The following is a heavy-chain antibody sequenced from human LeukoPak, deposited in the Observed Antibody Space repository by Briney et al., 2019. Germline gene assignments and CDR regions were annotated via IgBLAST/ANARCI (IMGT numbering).Heavy chain of an antibody. CDR1: GGSISNNNYY. Sequence: PSETLSLTCTVSGGSISNNNYYWGWIRQPPGKGLEWIGSIYFSGSTYYNPSLKSRVTISVDTSKNQFSLKLSSVTAADTAVYYSARVPVVGGYYFDYWGQGTLVTVSS. D-gene: IGHD3-10*01. V-gene: IGHV4-39*07. J-gene: IGHJ4*02. CDR3: ARVPVVGGYYFDY. CDR2: IYFSGST.